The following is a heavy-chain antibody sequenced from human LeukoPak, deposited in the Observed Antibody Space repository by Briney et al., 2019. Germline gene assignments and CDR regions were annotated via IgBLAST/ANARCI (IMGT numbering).Heavy chain of an antibody. Sequence: PGGSLRLSCAASGFTFSDYYMSWVRQAPGKGLEWVSAISGSGGSTYYADSVKGRFTISRDNSKNTLYLQMNSLRAEDTAVYYCAKAFEDYGDYFDYWGQGTLVTVSS. CDR1: GFTFSDYY. D-gene: IGHD4-17*01. CDR3: AKAFEDYGDYFDY. V-gene: IGHV3-23*01. J-gene: IGHJ4*02. CDR2: ISGSGGST.